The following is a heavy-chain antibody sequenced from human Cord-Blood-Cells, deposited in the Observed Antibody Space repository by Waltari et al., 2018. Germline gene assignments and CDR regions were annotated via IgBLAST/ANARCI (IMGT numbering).Heavy chain of an antibody. CDR2: FEPEDGET. V-gene: IGHV1-24*01. D-gene: IGHD2-2*01. CDR3: ATAVEYCSSTSCYAFDI. CDR1: GYTLTELS. Sequence: QVQLVQSGAEVKKPGASVKVSCKVSGYTLTELSMHWVRQAPGKGLEWMGGFEPEDGETIYAQKFQGRVTMTEDTSTDTAYMELSSLRSEDTAVYYCATAVEYCSSTSCYAFDIWGQGTMVTVSS. J-gene: IGHJ3*02.